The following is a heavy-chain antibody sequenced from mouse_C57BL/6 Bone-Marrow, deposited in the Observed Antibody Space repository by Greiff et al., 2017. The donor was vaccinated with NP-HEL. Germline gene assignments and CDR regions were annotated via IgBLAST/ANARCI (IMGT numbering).Heavy chain of an antibody. CDR3: ARGAADYYGSTSFAY. J-gene: IGHJ3*01. D-gene: IGHD1-1*01. Sequence: VQLQQPGAELVRPGSSVKLSCKASGYTFTSYWMDWVKQRPGQGLEWIGNIYPSDSETHYNQKFKDKATLTVDKSSSTAYMQRSSLTSEDSAVYYCARGAADYYGSTSFAYWGQGTLVTVSA. V-gene: IGHV1-61*01. CDR1: GYTFTSYW. CDR2: IYPSDSET.